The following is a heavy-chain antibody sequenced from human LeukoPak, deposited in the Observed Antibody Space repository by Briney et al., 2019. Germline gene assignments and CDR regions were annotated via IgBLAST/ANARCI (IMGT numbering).Heavy chain of an antibody. Sequence: GGPLSLSCAASGFTFSNAWMTWFRKAPGKGLEWVGRIKSKSDAGTTDYAAPVKGRFTISRDDSKNTLYLQMNSLKIEDTAVYYCTTGHYVWGSSCDYWGQGTLVTVSS. CDR2: IKSKSDAGTT. CDR3: TTGHYVWGSSCDY. V-gene: IGHV3-15*01. J-gene: IGHJ4*02. D-gene: IGHD3-16*01. CDR1: GFTFSNAW.